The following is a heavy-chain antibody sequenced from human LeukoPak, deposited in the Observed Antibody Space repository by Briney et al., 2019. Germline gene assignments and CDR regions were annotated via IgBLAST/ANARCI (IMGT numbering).Heavy chain of an antibody. CDR1: GYTFTGYW. CDR2: IIPIFGTA. J-gene: IGHJ4*02. Sequence: SVKVSCKAFGYTFTGYWMHWVRQAPGQGLEWMGGIIPIFGTANYAQKFQGRVTITADKSTSTAYMELSSLRSEDTAVYYCTTTVTTLGPGWTDYWGQGTLVTVSS. CDR3: TTTVTTLGPGWTDY. V-gene: IGHV1-69*06. D-gene: IGHD4-17*01.